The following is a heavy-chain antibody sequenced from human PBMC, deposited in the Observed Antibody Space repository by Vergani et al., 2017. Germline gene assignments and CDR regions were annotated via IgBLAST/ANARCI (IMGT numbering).Heavy chain of an antibody. Sequence: LGESGGGSVKPGGSLRLSCAASGFKFIDHYMSWIRQAPGKGLEWVSHISPGASTASYTDSVTGRFTVSRDNDNNSLTLDMTTLRVEDTAVYYCAKNPGRSTPRHYYAMDVWGQGTTVTVSS. J-gene: IGHJ6*02. V-gene: IGHV3-11*04. D-gene: IGHD2-15*01. CDR1: GFKFIDHY. CDR2: ISPGASTA. CDR3: AKNPGRSTPRHYYAMDV.